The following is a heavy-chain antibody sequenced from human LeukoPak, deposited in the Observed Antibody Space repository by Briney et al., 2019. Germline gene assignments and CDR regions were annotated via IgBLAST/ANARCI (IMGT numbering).Heavy chain of an antibody. CDR1: GLTFSSYA. D-gene: IGHD2-2*01. V-gene: IGHV3-23*01. CDR2: ISGSGGST. CDR3: AKGYCSSTSCPLDY. J-gene: IGHJ4*02. Sequence: PGGSLRLSCAASGLTFSSYAMSWVRQAPGKGLEWVPAISGSGGSTYYADSVKGRFTISRDNSKNTLYLQMNSLRAEDTAVYYCAKGYCSSTSCPLDYWGQGTLVTVSS.